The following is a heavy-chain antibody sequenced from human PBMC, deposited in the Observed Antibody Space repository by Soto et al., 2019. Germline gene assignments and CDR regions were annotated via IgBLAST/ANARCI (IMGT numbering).Heavy chain of an antibody. CDR1: GVSFNNNG. D-gene: IGHD3-10*01. Sequence: QVQLVQSGAEVKKPGSSVKVSCKTSGVSFNNNGIGWVRQAPGHGLEWMGGVSPPFRTSNYALKYQGRIAITADASTGTVNMELISLTSEDTAQYYCARVLYYGSGSYSPYGMDVWGQGTTVTVSS. J-gene: IGHJ6*02. CDR3: ARVLYYGSGSYSPYGMDV. V-gene: IGHV1-69*01. CDR2: VSPPFRTS.